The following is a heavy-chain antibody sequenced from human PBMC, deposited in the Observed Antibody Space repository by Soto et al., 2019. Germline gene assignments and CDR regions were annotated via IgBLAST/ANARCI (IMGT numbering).Heavy chain of an antibody. CDR2: ISSRSDI. CDR1: GFTFSNYS. V-gene: IGHV3-21*02. J-gene: IGHJ6*02. CDR3: AREYTAWPLAYGLDV. D-gene: IGHD2-2*02. Sequence: EVQLVESGGGLVKPGGSLRLSCVGSGFTFSNYSINWVRQAPGKGLEWVSSISSRSDIYFADSVKGRFTISRDNAKNSVSLQMNSLRAEDTAVYYCAREYTAWPLAYGLDVWRQGTTVTVSS.